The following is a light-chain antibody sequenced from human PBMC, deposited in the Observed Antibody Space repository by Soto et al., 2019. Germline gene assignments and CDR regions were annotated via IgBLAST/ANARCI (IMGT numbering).Light chain of an antibody. CDR3: QQYGSSGT. CDR2: GAS. Sequence: EIVLTQSPGTLSLSPGERATLSCRASQSVSNNYLPWYQQKPGQAPRPLIYGASNRAPCIPDRFSGSGSGTDFTLTTITLEPEHEAVYYCQQYGSSGTFGQGAQVDIK. J-gene: IGKJ1*01. V-gene: IGKV3-20*01. CDR1: QSVSNNY.